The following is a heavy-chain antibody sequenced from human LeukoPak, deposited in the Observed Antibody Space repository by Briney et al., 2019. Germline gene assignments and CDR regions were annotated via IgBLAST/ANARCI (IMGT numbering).Heavy chain of an antibody. V-gene: IGHV4-4*07. J-gene: IGHJ4*02. CDR3: ARESKSYDGSGYYHDS. Sequence: SETLSLTCSISGGSISSYYWSWIRQPAGKGLEWSGRIYASGGTDYNPSLKSRVTMSVDTSKNQFPLKLWSVTDADTAVYYCARESKSYDGSGYYHDSWGQGALVTVSS. D-gene: IGHD3-22*01. CDR1: GGSISSYY. CDR2: IYASGGT.